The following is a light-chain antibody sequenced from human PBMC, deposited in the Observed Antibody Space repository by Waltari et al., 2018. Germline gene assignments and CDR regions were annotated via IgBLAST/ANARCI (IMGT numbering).Light chain of an antibody. CDR2: EAS. Sequence: DIQMTQSPSTLSASVGDRVTITCRASQSIDSWLAWFQQKPGKAPQLLIYEASTLETGVASRFSGSGSGMDFTLTISSLQAEDFATYYCQDYSEYTYSFGQGTKLEI. CDR3: QDYSEYTYS. CDR1: QSIDSW. J-gene: IGKJ2*03. V-gene: IGKV1-5*03.